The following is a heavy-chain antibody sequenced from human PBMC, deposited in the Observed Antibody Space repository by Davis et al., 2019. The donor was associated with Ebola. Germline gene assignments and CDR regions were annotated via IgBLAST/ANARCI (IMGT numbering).Heavy chain of an antibody. CDR1: GGSISTYY. D-gene: IGHD6-6*01. CDR2: IYDGGST. Sequence: SETLSLTCTVSGGSISTYYWSWIRQPPGKGLEWIGYIYDGGSTNQNPSLKSRVTISEDTSKNQFSLKVSSVTAADTAVYYCARSFAAARPNFDYWGQGTLVTVSS. CDR3: ARSFAAARPNFDY. V-gene: IGHV4-59*01. J-gene: IGHJ4*02.